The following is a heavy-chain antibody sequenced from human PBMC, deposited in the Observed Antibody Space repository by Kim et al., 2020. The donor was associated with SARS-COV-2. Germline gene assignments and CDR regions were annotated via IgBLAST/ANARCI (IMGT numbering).Heavy chain of an antibody. V-gene: IGHV4-4*02. CDR2: IYRSGST. CDR1: GGSISSVNW. D-gene: IGHD1-1*01. Sequence: SETLSLTCAVSGGSISSVNWWSWVRQPPGKGLEWIGEIYRSGSTLYNPSLRSRVTILLDTSKNQFSLNLTSVTAADTAVYYCARGEWAMEPFWDYWGQGT. CDR3: ARGEWAMEPFWDY. J-gene: IGHJ4*02.